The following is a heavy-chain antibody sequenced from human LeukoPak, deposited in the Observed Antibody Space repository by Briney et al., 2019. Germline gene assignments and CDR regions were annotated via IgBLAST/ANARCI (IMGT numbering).Heavy chain of an antibody. Sequence: PSETLSLTCTVSGGSISSYYWSWIWQPPGKGLEWIGYIYYSGSTNYNPSLKSRVTISVDTSKNQFSLKLSSVTAADTAVYYCARHASYYYDSSGYPRMEVWGKGTTVTVSS. CDR1: GGSISSYY. CDR2: IYYSGST. J-gene: IGHJ6*01. V-gene: IGHV4-59*08. D-gene: IGHD3-22*01. CDR3: ARHASYYYDSSGYPRMEV.